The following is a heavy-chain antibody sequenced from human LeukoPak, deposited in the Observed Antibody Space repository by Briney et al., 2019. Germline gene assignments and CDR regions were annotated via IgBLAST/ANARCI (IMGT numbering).Heavy chain of an antibody. CDR3: AKDSSSSWFGGDSK. Sequence: GGSLRLSCAASGFTFSTYGMHWVRQAPGKGLEWVALIWYDGSNMYYADSVKGRFTISRDNSKNTLYLQMNSLRAEDTAVYYCAKDSSSSWFGGDSKWGQGTLVTVSS. V-gene: IGHV3-33*06. CDR1: GFTFSTYG. CDR2: IWYDGSNM. J-gene: IGHJ4*02. D-gene: IGHD6-13*01.